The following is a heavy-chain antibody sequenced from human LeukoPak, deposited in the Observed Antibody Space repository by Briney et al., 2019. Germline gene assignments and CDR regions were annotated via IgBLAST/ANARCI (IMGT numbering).Heavy chain of an antibody. J-gene: IGHJ6*03. V-gene: IGHV1-2*02. CDR2: INPNSGGT. D-gene: IGHD1-14*01. Sequence: GASVKVSCKASGYTFTGYYIHWVRQAPGQGLEWMWCINPNSGGTNYAHKVHGRGSITRDTANATAYLYLSMLRSSAEAMYFCAREVSVYGHADEDYYMDVWGKGTRVTISS. CDR3: AREVSVYGHADEDYYMDV. CDR1: GYTFTGYY.